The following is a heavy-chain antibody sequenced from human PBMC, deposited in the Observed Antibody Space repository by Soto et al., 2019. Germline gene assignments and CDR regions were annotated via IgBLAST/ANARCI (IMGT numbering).Heavy chain of an antibody. D-gene: IGHD2-2*01. Sequence: QEQLQQWGAGLLKPSETLSLTCAVYGGTFSGYYWSWIRQPPGKGLEWIGEINLSGSTNYNPSLRSRVTTSVDTSKTQSSLNLSSVTAADTAVYYCAGRGYCDTTSCYGHYYYDYMDVWGNGTTVTVSS. CDR1: GGTFSGYY. CDR3: AGRGYCDTTSCYGHYYYDYMDV. J-gene: IGHJ6*03. CDR2: INLSGST. V-gene: IGHV4-34*02.